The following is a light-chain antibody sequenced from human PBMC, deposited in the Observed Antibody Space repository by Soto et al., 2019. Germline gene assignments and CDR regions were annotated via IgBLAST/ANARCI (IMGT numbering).Light chain of an antibody. CDR3: QQYSSSPPEFT. CDR2: GAS. CDR1: QSISSSY. J-gene: IGKJ3*01. Sequence: EIVLTQSPGTLSLSPGERATLSCRASQSISSSYLAWYQQRPGQAPRLLIFGASYRATGIPDRFSGSGSGTDLTLTISRLEPEDFAVYYCQQYSSSPPEFTFGPGTKVHIK. V-gene: IGKV3-20*01.